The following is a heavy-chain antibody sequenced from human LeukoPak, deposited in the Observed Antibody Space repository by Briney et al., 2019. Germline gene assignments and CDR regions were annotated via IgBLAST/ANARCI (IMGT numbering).Heavy chain of an antibody. Sequence: GGSLRLSCAASGFTFSSYGMHWVRQAPGKGLEWVSHISRSGSSIYYADSVKGRFTISRDNAKNSLYLQMSSLRAEDTAVYYCTRSTSLLVWGQGTLVTVSS. CDR2: ISRSGSSI. J-gene: IGHJ4*02. V-gene: IGHV3-48*04. CDR1: GFTFSSYG. D-gene: IGHD1-26*01. CDR3: TRSTSLLV.